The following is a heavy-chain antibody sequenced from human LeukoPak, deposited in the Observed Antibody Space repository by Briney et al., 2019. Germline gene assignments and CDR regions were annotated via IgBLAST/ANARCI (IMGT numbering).Heavy chain of an antibody. V-gene: IGHV4-34*01. D-gene: IGHD4-17*01. Sequence: SETLSLTCAVYGGSFSGYYWSWIRQPPGKGLEWIGEINHSGSTNYNPSLMSRVTISLDTSKNHFSLNLSSVTAADTAVYYCARGQGTVTTHWGQGTLVTVSS. J-gene: IGHJ4*02. CDR1: GGSFSGYY. CDR3: ARGQGTVTTH. CDR2: INHSGST.